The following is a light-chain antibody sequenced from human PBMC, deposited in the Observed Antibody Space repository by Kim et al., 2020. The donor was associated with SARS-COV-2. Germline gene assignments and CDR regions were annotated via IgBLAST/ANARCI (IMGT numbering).Light chain of an antibody. CDR1: NIGRKN. CDR3: QVWDRSFYV. Sequence: VAQGQTARITCEGNNIGRKNVHWYQQKPGQAPVLVIYRDSNRPSGIPERFSGSNSGNAATLIINTAQAADEADYFCQVWDRSFYVFGFGTKVTVL. CDR2: RDS. V-gene: IGLV3-9*01. J-gene: IGLJ1*01.